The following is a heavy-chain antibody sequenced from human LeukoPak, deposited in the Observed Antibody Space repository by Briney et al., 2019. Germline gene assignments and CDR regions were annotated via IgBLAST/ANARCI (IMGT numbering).Heavy chain of an antibody. J-gene: IGHJ4*02. V-gene: IGHV5-51*01. Sequence: GESLKISFKGSGXSFTSYCIGWVRQMPGKGLEWMGIIYPGDSDTRYSPSSQGQVTISADKSISTAYLQWSSLKASDTAMYYCARVLEMAAIYGGVGYWGQGTMVTVSS. CDR2: IYPGDSDT. D-gene: IGHD5-24*01. CDR1: GXSFTSYC. CDR3: ARVLEMAAIYGGVGY.